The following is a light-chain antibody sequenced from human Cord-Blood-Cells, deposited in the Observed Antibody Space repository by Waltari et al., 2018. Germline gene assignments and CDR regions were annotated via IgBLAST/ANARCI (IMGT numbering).Light chain of an antibody. CDR2: DPS. J-gene: IGLJ2*01. CDR3: LLSYSGARV. V-gene: IGLV7-46*01. Sequence: QAVVTQEPSLPVSPGGTVTLTCGSSTGAVTSGHYPYWFQQKPGQAPRTLIYDPSNKPSWTPARFSGSLLGGKAALTLSGAQPEDEAEYYCLLSYSGARVFGGGTKLTVL. CDR1: TGAVTSGHY.